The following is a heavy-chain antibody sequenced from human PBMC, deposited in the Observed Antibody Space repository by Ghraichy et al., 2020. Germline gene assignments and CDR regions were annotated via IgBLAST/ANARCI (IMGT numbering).Heavy chain of an antibody. Sequence: SETLSLTCAVSGGSISSGGYSWSWIRQPPVKGLEWIGYIYHSGTTYYNPSLKSRVTISIDRSKNQFSLKLTSVTAADTAVYYCARRITVTPGGRFDPWGQGTLVPSSS. CDR1: GGSISSGGYS. CDR3: ARRITVTPGGRFDP. D-gene: IGHD4-11*01. V-gene: IGHV4-30-2*01. CDR2: IYHSGTT. J-gene: IGHJ5*02.